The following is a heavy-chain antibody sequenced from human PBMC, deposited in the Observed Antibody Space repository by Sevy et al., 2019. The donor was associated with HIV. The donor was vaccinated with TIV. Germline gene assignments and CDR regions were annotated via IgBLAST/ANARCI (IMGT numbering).Heavy chain of an antibody. V-gene: IGHV3-30-3*01. Sequence: GGSLRLSCAASGFTFSSYAMHWVRQAPGKGLEWVAVISYDGSNKYYADSVKGRFTISSDNSKNTLYLQMNSLRAEDTAVYYCARVREGGKYCSSTSCYLAYYYGMDVWGQGTTVTVSS. D-gene: IGHD2-2*01. CDR3: ARVREGGKYCSSTSCYLAYYYGMDV. CDR2: ISYDGSNK. J-gene: IGHJ6*02. CDR1: GFTFSSYA.